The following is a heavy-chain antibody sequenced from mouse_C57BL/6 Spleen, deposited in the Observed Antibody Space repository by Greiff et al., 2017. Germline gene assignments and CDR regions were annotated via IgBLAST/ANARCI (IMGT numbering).Heavy chain of an antibody. D-gene: IGHD1-1*01. V-gene: IGHV2-6-1*01. CDR3: ARHATLTTVVAPYAMDY. J-gene: IGHJ4*01. Sequence: VQRVESGPGLVAPSQSLSITCTVSGFSLTSYGVHWVRQPPGKGLEWLVVIWSDGSTTYNSALKSRLSISKDNSKSQVFLKMTSLQTDDTAMYYCARHATLTTVVAPYAMDYWGQGTSVTVSS. CDR2: IWSDGST. CDR1: GFSLTSYG.